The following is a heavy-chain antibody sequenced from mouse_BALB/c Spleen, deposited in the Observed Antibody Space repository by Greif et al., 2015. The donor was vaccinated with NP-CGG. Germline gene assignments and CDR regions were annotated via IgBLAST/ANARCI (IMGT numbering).Heavy chain of an antibody. CDR3: ARGRGKFAY. J-gene: IGHJ3*01. V-gene: IGHV1-77*01. Sequence: QVQLQQSGAELARPGASVKLSCKASGYTFTDYYINWVKQRTGQGLEWIGEIYPGSGNTYYNEKFKGKATLTADKSSSTAYMQLSSLTSEDSAVYFCARGRGKFAYWGQGTLVTVSA. CDR2: IYPGSGNT. CDR1: GYTFTDYY.